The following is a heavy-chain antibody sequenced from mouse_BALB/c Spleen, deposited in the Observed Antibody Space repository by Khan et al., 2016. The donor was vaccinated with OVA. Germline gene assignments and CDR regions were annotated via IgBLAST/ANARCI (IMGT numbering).Heavy chain of an antibody. V-gene: IGHV14-1*02. CDR3: ARSGYEAWFAY. CDR2: IDPENGND. J-gene: IGHJ3*01. Sequence: VQLQQSGAELVRPGALVKLSCKASGFNIKDYYIHWVKQRPEQGLEWIGWIDPENGNDIYDPKFQGKASIPADTSSNTAYLQLNSLTSEDTAVYYCARSGYEAWFAYWGQGTLVSVSA. CDR1: GFNIKDYY. D-gene: IGHD3-1*01.